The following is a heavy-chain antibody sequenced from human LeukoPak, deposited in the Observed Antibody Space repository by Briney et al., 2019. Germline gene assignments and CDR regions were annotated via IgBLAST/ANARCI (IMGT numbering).Heavy chain of an antibody. V-gene: IGHV3-23*01. D-gene: IGHD2-15*01. CDR2: ISGGGDIT. CDR1: GFNFANHA. J-gene: IGHJ4*02. Sequence: GGSLRLSCAASGFNFANHAMSWVRQTPGKGLEWVSAISGGGDITYYADSVTGRFTISRDNSKDTLFLQMHSLRPGDTAVYYCAKQLGYRSDGSCYFPYWGQGTLVTVSS. CDR3: AKQLGYRSDGSCYFPY.